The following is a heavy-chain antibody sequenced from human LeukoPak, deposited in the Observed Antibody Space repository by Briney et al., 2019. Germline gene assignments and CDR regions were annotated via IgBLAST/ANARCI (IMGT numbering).Heavy chain of an antibody. J-gene: IGHJ4*02. CDR2: ISSSSSYI. CDR1: GFTFSSYA. D-gene: IGHD6-13*01. V-gene: IGHV3-21*01. CDR3: ARYSSSWAYYFDY. Sequence: GGSLRLSCAASGFTFSSYAMSWVRQAPGKGLEWVSAISSSSSYIYYADSVKGRFTISRGNAKNSLYLQMNSLRAEDTAVYYCARYSSSWAYYFDYWGQGTLVTVSS.